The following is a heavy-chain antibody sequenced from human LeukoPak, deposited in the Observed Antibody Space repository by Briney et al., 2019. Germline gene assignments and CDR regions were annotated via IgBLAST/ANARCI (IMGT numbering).Heavy chain of an antibody. CDR1: GGSISSSSYY. V-gene: IGHV4-39*01. CDR3: ARLKGIAVAGTGYYYYGMDV. J-gene: IGHJ6*02. Sequence: SETLSLTCTVSGGSISSSSYYWGWIRQPPGKGLEWIGSIYYSGSTYYNPSLKSRVTISVDTSKNQFSLKLSSVTAADTAVYYCARLKGIAVAGTGYYYYGMDVWGQGTTVTVSS. CDR2: IYYSGST. D-gene: IGHD6-19*01.